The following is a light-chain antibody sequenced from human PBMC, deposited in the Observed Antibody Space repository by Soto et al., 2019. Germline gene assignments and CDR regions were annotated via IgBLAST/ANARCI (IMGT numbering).Light chain of an antibody. CDR1: QTVSNSY. CDR2: DAS. J-gene: IGKJ1*01. Sequence: EIVLTQSPGTLSLSPGERVTLSCRASQTVSNSYLAWYQQKRGQAPRLLIFDASTRATGIPDRFSGSGSGTDFTLTISRLEPEDSAVYYCQLYGVSPKTFGQGTNVEVK. CDR3: QLYGVSPKT. V-gene: IGKV3-20*01.